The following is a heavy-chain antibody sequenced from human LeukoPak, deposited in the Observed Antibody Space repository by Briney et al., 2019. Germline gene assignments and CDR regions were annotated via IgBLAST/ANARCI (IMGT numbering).Heavy chain of an antibody. J-gene: IGHJ6*04. D-gene: IGHD2-15*01. CDR1: GYTFTDYY. CDR3: ARGGVYCSGGSCYPRPPNGMDV. CDR2: INPSGGST. Sequence: ASVKVSCKASGYTFTDYYMHWVRQAPGQGLEWMGIINPSGGSTTYAQRFQGRVTMTRDTSTYTVYMELSSLRSEDTAVYYCARGGVYCSGGSCYPRPPNGMDVWGKGTTVTVSS. V-gene: IGHV1-46*01.